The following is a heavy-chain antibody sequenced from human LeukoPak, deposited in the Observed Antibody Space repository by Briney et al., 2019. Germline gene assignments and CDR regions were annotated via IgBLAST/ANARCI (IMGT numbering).Heavy chain of an antibody. D-gene: IGHD2-2*01. J-gene: IGHJ4*02. CDR1: GGSISSSSYY. CDR2: IYYSGST. V-gene: IGHV4-61*05. Sequence: SETLSLTCTVSGGSISSSSYYWGWIRQPPGKGLEWIGYIYYSGSTNYNPSLKSRVTISVDTSKNQFSLKLSSVTAADTAVYYCARSQVVPAATVWGQGTLVTVSS. CDR3: ARSQVVPAATV.